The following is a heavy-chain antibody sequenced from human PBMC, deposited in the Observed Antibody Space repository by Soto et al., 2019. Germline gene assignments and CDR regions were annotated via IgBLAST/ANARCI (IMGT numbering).Heavy chain of an antibody. J-gene: IGHJ6*02. CDR2: IWYDGSNK. Sequence: QVQLVESGGGVVQPGRSLRLSCAASGFTFSSYGMHWVRQAPGKGLEWVAVIWYDGSNKYYADSVKGRFTISRDNSKTTLYLQMNSLRAEDTAVYYCARSSYYDFWSGSYGMDVWGQGTTVTVSS. D-gene: IGHD3-3*01. V-gene: IGHV3-33*01. CDR1: GFTFSSYG. CDR3: ARSSYYDFWSGSYGMDV.